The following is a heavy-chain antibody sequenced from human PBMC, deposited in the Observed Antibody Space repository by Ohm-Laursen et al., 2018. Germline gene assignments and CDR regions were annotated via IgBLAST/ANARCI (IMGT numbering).Heavy chain of an antibody. CDR2: IHSSGST. J-gene: IGHJ3*02. CDR1: GGSISGYY. V-gene: IGHV4-4*07. Sequence: SGTLSLTCTVPGGSISGYYWSWIRQTAGKGLEWIGRIHSSGSTNYNPSLQSRVTMSEDTSKNQFSLRLSSVTAADTAVYFCARRDITKAFNIWGQGTLVTVSS. CDR3: ARRDITKAFNI. D-gene: IGHD2-21*02.